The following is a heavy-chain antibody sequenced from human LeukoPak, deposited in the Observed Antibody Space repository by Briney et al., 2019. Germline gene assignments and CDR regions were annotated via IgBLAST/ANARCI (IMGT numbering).Heavy chain of an antibody. CDR3: GGGNTWPGLSY. V-gene: IGHV3-53*01. D-gene: IGHD5-12*01. CDR1: AFTVSGNY. J-gene: IGHJ4*02. Sequence: GGSLRLSCAASAFTVSGNYMSWVRQAPGKGLEWVSVIYTAGSTYNADSVKGRFTISRDKSKNTLYLQMNTLRAEDTAVYFRGGGNTWPGLSYWGQGTLLTVSS. CDR2: IYTAGST.